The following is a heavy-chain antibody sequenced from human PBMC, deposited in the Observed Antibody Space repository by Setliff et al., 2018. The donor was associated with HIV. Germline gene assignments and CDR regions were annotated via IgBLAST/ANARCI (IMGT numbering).Heavy chain of an antibody. Sequence: SETLSLTCTVSGGSISSYYWTWIRQPPGKGLEWIGYVYYTGSTNYNPSLKSRLTISVDTSKNQFSLKLSSVTAADTAVYYCAREMQIGGYYFGYWGQGTLVTVSS. J-gene: IGHJ4*02. CDR1: GGSISSYY. D-gene: IGHD3-10*01. CDR2: VYYTGST. V-gene: IGHV4-59*01. CDR3: AREMQIGGYYFGY.